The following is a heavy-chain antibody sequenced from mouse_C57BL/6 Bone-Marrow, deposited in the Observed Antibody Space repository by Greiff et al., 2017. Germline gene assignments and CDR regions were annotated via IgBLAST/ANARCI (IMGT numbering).Heavy chain of an antibody. CDR2: IDPSDSYT. CDR3: TLGSSDLDY. J-gene: IGHJ2*01. CDR1: GYTFTSYW. D-gene: IGHD1-1*01. V-gene: IGHV1-59*01. Sequence: QVQLQQPGAGLVRPGTSVKLSCKASGYTFTSYWMHWVKQRPGQGLEWIGVIDPSDSYTNYNQKFKGKATLTVDTSSSTAYMQRSSLTSEDSAVHYCTLGSSDLDYWGQGTTLTVSS.